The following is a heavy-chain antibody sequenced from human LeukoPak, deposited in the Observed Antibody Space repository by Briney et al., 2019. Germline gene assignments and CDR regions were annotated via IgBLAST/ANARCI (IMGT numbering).Heavy chain of an antibody. D-gene: IGHD3-9*01. J-gene: IGHJ4*02. Sequence: ASVKVSCKASGYTFTGYYMHWVRQAPGQGLEWMRWINSNSGGTNYAQKFQGRVTMTRDTSISTAYMELSRLRSDDTAVYYCARSPHILTGENFDYWGQGTLVTVSS. CDR3: ARSPHILTGENFDY. CDR1: GYTFTGYY. V-gene: IGHV1-2*02. CDR2: INSNSGGT.